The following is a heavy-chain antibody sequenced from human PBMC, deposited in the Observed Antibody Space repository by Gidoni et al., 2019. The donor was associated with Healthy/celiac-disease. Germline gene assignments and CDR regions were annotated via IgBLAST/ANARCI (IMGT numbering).Heavy chain of an antibody. CDR2: IYYSGST. CDR3: ARQVLVRGSGIYWFDP. D-gene: IGHD2-15*01. Sequence: DGLEWIGSIYYSGSTYYNPSLKSRVTISVDTSKNQFSLKLSSVTAADTAVYYCARQVLVRGSGIYWFDPWGQGTLVTVSS. V-gene: IGHV4-39*01. J-gene: IGHJ5*02.